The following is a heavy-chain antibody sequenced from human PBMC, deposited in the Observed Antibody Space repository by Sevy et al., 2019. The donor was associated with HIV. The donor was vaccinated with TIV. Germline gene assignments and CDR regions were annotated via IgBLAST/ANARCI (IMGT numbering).Heavy chain of an antibody. CDR2: IFFTEST. J-gene: IGHJ4*02. CDR1: GSSVSSSSYY. V-gene: IGHV4-61*01. D-gene: IGHD4-4*01. Sequence: SETLSLTCTVSGSSVSSSSYYWTWIRQPPGKRLEWIGYIFFTESTSYHPSLMGRVTISQDTSKNQFSLNLTSVTDADTAIYYCARARGSNSPDYWGQGTLVTVSS. CDR3: ARARGSNSPDY.